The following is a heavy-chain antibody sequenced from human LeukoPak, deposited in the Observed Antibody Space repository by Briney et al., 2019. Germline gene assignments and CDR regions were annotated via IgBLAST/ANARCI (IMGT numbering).Heavy chain of an antibody. CDR2: FDPEDGET. Sequence: ASVKVSCKVSGYTLTELSMHWVRQAPGKGLEWMGGFDPEDGETIYAQKFQGRVTMTEDTSTDTAHMELSSLRSEDTAVYYCAGITFYSSNFDYWGQGTLVTVSS. CDR1: GYTLTELS. CDR3: AGITFYSSNFDY. V-gene: IGHV1-24*01. J-gene: IGHJ4*02. D-gene: IGHD3-16*01.